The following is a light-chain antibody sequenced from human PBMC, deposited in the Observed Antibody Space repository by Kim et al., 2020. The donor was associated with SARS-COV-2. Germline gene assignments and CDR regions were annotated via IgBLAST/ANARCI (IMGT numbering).Light chain of an antibody. CDR1: NSDIGDYDY. Sequence: QSAAVSGSPGQSITISCTGTNSDIGDYDYVSWYQQHPGRAPKLIIYGVSKRPAGISNHFSGSKSGNTASLTISGLQPEDEAHYYCSSYTVSSTWLFGGGTQLTVL. CDR2: GVS. CDR3: SSYTVSSTWL. V-gene: IGLV2-14*03. J-gene: IGLJ3*02.